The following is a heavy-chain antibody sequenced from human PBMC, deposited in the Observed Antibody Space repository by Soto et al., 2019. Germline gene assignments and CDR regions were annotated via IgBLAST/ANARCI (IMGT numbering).Heavy chain of an antibody. CDR3: VGGQYYFDY. CDR2: ISYDGSDK. D-gene: IGHD3-10*01. J-gene: IGHJ4*02. Sequence: QVQLVESGGGVVQPGRSLRLSCAASGFPFTSYGMHWVREGPDKGLEWVAIISYDGSDKYYADSVKGRFTISRDNSKNTLYLQMNSQRPEDTALYYCVGGQYYFDYRGQGTLVIVSS. CDR1: GFPFTSYG. V-gene: IGHV3-30*03.